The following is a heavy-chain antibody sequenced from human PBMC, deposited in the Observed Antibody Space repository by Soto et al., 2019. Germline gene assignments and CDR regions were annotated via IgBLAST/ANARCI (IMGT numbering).Heavy chain of an antibody. CDR1: CGSISSSSYY. D-gene: IGHD3-22*01. J-gene: IGHJ4*02. Sequence: SETLSLTCTVSCGSISSSSYYWGWIRQPPGKGLEWIGSIYYSGSTYYNPSLKSRVTISVDTSKNQFSLKLSSVTAADTAVYYCARLLFDYYDSSGYYGYWGQGTLVTVSS. CDR2: IYYSGST. CDR3: ARLLFDYYDSSGYYGY. V-gene: IGHV4-39*01.